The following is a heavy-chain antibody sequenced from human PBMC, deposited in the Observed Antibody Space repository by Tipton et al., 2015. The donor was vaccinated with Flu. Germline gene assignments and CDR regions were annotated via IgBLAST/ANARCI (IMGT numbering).Heavy chain of an antibody. J-gene: IGHJ3*02. Sequence: LSLTCAASGFTFSSYEMNWVRQAPGKGLEWVSYISSSGGIIYYADSVKGRFTISRDNAENSLYLQMNSLRAEGTAVYYCARDPTSWSNDAFDIWGQGTMVTVSS. CDR1: GFTFSSYE. V-gene: IGHV3-48*03. CDR2: ISSSGGII. CDR3: ARDPTSWSNDAFDI. D-gene: IGHD2-2*01.